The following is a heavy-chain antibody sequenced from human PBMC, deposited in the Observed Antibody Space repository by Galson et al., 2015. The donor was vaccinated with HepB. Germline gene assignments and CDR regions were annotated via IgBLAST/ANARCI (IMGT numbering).Heavy chain of an antibody. CDR1: GFTFDDYT. CDR3: AKDLDSSGGGGFDY. J-gene: IGHJ4*02. D-gene: IGHD6-19*01. CDR2: ISWDGGST. Sequence: SLRLSCAASGFTFDDYTMHWVRQAPGKGLEWVSLISWDGGSTYYADSVKGRFTISRDNSKNSLYLQMNSLRTEDAALYYCAKDLDSSGGGGFDYWGQGTLFTVSS. V-gene: IGHV3-43*01.